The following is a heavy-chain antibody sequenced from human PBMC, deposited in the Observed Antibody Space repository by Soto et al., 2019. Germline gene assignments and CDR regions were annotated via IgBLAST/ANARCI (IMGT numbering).Heavy chain of an antibody. Sequence: GGSLRLSCAASGFTFSSYAMSWVRQAPGKGLECVSAISGSGGSTYYADSVKGRFTISRDNSQNTLYLQMNSLRAEDTAVYYCAKGVIAVAGQIDYYYYGMDVWGQGTTVTVSS. V-gene: IGHV3-23*01. CDR1: GFTFSSYA. CDR2: ISGSGGST. D-gene: IGHD6-19*01. J-gene: IGHJ6*02. CDR3: AKGVIAVAGQIDYYYYGMDV.